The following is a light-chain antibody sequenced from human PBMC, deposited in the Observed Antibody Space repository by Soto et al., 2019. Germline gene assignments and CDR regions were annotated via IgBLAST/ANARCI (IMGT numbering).Light chain of an antibody. CDR1: NIGSKN. CDR3: QVWDSSRDHPGV. Sequence: SYELTQPPSVSVAPGQTARITCGGDNIGSKNVHWYRQKAGQAPVLVVYDDSDRPSGITERFSGSNSGNTATLTISRVEAGDEADYYCQVWDSSRDHPGVFGTATTVTVL. CDR2: DDS. J-gene: IGLJ1*01. V-gene: IGLV3-21*02.